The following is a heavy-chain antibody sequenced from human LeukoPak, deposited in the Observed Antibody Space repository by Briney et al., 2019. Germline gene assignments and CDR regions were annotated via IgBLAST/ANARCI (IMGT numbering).Heavy chain of an antibody. D-gene: IGHD5-18*01. CDR2: INPSGGST. J-gene: IGHJ5*02. Sequence: EASVKVSCKASGYTFTSYYMHWVRQAPGQGLEWMGIINPSGGSTSYAQKFQGRVTMTRDMSTSTVHMELSSLRSEDTAVYYCARGEEDTAASNWFDPWGQGTLVTVSS. V-gene: IGHV1-46*01. CDR1: GYTFTSYY. CDR3: ARGEEDTAASNWFDP.